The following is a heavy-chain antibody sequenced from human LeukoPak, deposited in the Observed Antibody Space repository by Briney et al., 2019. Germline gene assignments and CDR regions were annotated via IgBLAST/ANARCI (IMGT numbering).Heavy chain of an antibody. V-gene: IGHV1-46*01. D-gene: IGHD1-26*01. J-gene: IGHJ4*02. CDR1: GYTFTNYY. Sequence: ASVKVSCKASGYTFTNYYLHWVRQAPGQGLEWMGIIKPSDAITRYAQKFQGRVTMTRDTSTSTVYMGLSSLRSEDTAVYYCAREQSGGKFDYWGQGTLVTVSS. CDR2: IKPSDAIT. CDR3: AREQSGGKFDY.